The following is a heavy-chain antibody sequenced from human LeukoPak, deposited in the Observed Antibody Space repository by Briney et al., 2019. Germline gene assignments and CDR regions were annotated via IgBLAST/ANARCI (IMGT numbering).Heavy chain of an antibody. V-gene: IGHV3-13*04. CDR3: ARGRGQGTFEI. Sequence: PGGSLRLTCAASGFSFSSYSLHWVRQGTGKGLEWVSAIGTAGDTYYPGSVKGRFTTSRENAKNSLYLQMNSLRVGDTAVYYCARGRGQGTFEIWSQGTLVTVSS. CDR1: GFSFSSYS. J-gene: IGHJ3*02. CDR2: IGTAGDT. D-gene: IGHD3-10*01.